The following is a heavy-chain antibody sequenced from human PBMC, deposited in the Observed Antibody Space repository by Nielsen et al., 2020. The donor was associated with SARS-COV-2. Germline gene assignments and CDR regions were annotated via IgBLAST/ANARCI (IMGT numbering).Heavy chain of an antibody. V-gene: IGHV4-39*01. CDR1: GGSISSYY. J-gene: IGHJ5*02. CDR2: IYYSGST. CDR3: ARSLSLRGTWFDP. D-gene: IGHD3-16*02. Sequence: SETLSLTCTVSGGSISSYYWGWIRQPPGKGLEWIGSIYYSGSTYYNPSLKSRVTISVDTSKNQFSLKLSSVTAADTAVYYCARSLSLRGTWFDPWGQGTLVTVSS.